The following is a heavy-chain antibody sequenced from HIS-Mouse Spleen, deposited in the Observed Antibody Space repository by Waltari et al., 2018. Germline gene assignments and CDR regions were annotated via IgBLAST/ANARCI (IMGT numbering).Heavy chain of an antibody. J-gene: IGHJ3*02. CDR3: ARGRRSGTTQYSSGWYGAFDI. V-gene: IGHV4-34*01. Sequence: QVQLQQWGAGLLKPSETLSLTCAVYGGSFSGYYWSWIRQPPGKGLEWIGEINHSGSTNYNPSLKSRVTISVDTSKNQFSLKLSSVTAADTAVYYCARGRRSGTTQYSSGWYGAFDIWGQGTMVTVSS. D-gene: IGHD6-19*01. CDR1: GGSFSGYY. CDR2: INHSGST.